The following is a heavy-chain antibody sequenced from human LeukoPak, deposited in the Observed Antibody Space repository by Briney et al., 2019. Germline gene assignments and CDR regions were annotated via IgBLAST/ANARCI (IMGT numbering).Heavy chain of an antibody. D-gene: IGHD2-15*01. Sequence: SETLSLTCAVYGGSFSGYYWSWIRQPPGKGLEWIGEINHSGSTNYNPSLKSRVTISVDTSKNQISLKLSSVTAADTAVYYCARARGCSGGSCYLRYYYYYMDVWGKGTTVTVSS. V-gene: IGHV4-34*01. CDR1: GGSFSGYY. J-gene: IGHJ6*03. CDR2: INHSGST. CDR3: ARARGCSGGSCYLRYYYYYMDV.